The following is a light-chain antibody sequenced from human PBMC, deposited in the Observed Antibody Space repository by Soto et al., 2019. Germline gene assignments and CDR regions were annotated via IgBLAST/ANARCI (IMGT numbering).Light chain of an antibody. V-gene: IGKV1-5*03. CDR1: QSISSW. Sequence: IQMTQSPSTLSASVGDRVTISCRASQSISSWLAWYQQKPGKAPKLLIYKASSLESGVPSRFSGSGSGTEFTLTISSLQPDDFATYYCQQYNSYPYTFGQGTRLENK. CDR3: QQYNSYPYT. J-gene: IGKJ5*01. CDR2: KAS.